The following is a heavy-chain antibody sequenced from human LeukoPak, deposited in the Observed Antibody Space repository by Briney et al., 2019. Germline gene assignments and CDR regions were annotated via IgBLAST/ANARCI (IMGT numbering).Heavy chain of an antibody. Sequence: ASVKVSCKASGYRFTTYYLNWVRQAPGQGLEWMGVINPSGGSTNYAQKFQGRITMTRDTSTSTVYMELSSLRSEDTAVYYCARGPGGSGSYSWVTDLGFWGQGTQVTVSS. CDR1: GYRFTTYY. J-gene: IGHJ4*02. CDR3: ARGPGGSGSYSWVTDLGF. D-gene: IGHD3-10*01. V-gene: IGHV1-46*01. CDR2: INPSGGST.